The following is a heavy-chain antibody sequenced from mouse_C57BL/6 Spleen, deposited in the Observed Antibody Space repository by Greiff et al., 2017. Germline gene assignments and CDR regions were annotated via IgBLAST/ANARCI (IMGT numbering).Heavy chain of an antibody. CDR2: IWSGGST. Sequence: VKLMESGPGLVQPSQSLSITCTVSGFSLTSYGVHWVRQSPGKGLEWLGVIWSGGSTDYNAAFISRLSISKDNSKSQVFFKMNSLQADDTAIYYCARKSGRYYAMDYWGQGTSVTVSS. CDR3: ARKSGRYYAMDY. J-gene: IGHJ4*01. CDR1: GFSLTSYG. V-gene: IGHV2-2*01.